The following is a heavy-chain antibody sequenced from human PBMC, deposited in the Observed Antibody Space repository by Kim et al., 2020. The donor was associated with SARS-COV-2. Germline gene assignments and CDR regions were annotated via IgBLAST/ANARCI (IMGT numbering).Heavy chain of an antibody. CDR1: GGSISSGGYY. Sequence: SETLSLTCTVSGGSISSGGYYWSWIRQHPGKGLEWIGYIYYSGSTYYNPSLKSRVTISVDTSKNQFSLKLSSVTAADTAVYYCARDRDSSGYQESPDYGMDVWGQGTTVTVSS. J-gene: IGHJ6*02. V-gene: IGHV4-31*03. CDR2: IYYSGST. CDR3: ARDRDSSGYQESPDYGMDV. D-gene: IGHD3-22*01.